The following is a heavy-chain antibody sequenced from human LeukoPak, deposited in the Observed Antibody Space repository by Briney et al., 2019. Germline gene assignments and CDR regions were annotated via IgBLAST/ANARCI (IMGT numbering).Heavy chain of an antibody. Sequence: GASVKVSCKASGYTFATYAIHWVRQAPGQRLEWMGWINAGNGNTKYSQNFQGRVTITRDTSASTAYMELSSLRSEDTAVYYCARDPGIQTVPYYFDCWGQGTLVTASS. CDR1: GYTFATYA. CDR2: INAGNGNT. J-gene: IGHJ4*02. V-gene: IGHV1-3*01. D-gene: IGHD5-18*01. CDR3: ARDPGIQTVPYYFDC.